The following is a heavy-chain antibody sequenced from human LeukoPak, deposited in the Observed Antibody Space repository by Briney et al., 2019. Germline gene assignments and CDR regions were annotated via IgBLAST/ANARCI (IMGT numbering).Heavy chain of an antibody. V-gene: IGHV1-3*03. CDR2: INAGNGNT. J-gene: IGHJ4*02. D-gene: IGHD6-19*01. CDR1: GYTFTSYA. CDR3: ARAREYSSGFDY. Sequence: ASVKVSCKASGYTFTSYAMYWVRQAPGQRLEWMGWINAGNGNTKYSQEFQGRVTITRDTSASTAYMELSSLRSEDMAVYYCARAREYSSGFDYWGQGTLVTVSS.